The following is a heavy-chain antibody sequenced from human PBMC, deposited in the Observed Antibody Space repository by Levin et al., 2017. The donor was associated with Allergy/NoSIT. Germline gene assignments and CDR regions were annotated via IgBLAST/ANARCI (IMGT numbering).Heavy chain of an antibody. D-gene: IGHD6-19*01. Sequence: GGSLRLSCAGSGFTFSSHAMHWVRQAPGKGLEWVAVISYDGSDKYYEDSVKGRLTISRDNSKNTVYLQMNSLRAEDTAVYYCARVPGKDSSGWYNFDFWGQGILVTVSS. V-gene: IGHV3-30*04. CDR3: ARVPGKDSSGWYNFDF. CDR2: ISYDGSDK. CDR1: GFTFSSHA. J-gene: IGHJ4*02.